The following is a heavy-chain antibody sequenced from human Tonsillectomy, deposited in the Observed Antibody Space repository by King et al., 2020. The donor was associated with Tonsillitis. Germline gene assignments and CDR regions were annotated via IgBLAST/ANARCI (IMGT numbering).Heavy chain of an antibody. CDR1: GFTFSSYN. D-gene: IGHD3-3*01. CDR3: ASDSFDYFYGMDV. Sequence: VQLVESGGGLVKPGGSLRLSCAASGFTFSSYNMNWVRQAPGKGLEWVSSISIISTYLYYADSVRGRFTISRDSAKNSLYLQMNSLRAEDTAVYYCASDSFDYFYGMDVWGQGTTVTVSS. J-gene: IGHJ6*02. V-gene: IGHV3-21*01. CDR2: ISIISTYL.